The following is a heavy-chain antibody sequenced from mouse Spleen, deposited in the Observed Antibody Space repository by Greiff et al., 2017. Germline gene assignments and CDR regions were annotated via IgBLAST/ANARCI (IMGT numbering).Heavy chain of an antibody. D-gene: IGHD2-3*01. J-gene: IGHJ4*01. CDR2: IWRGGST. V-gene: IGHV2-5*01. CDR3: AKNGDGYYEDYAMDY. Sequence: VKLMESGPGLVQPSQSLSITCTVSGFSLTSYGVHWVRQSPGKGLEWLGVIWRGGSTDYNAAFMSRLSITKDNSKSQVFFKMNSLQADDTAIYYCAKNGDGYYEDYAMDYWGQGTSVTVSS. CDR1: GFSLTSYG.